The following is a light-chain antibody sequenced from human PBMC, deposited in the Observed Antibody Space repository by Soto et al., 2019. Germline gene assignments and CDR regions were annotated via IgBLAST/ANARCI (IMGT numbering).Light chain of an antibody. CDR2: AAS. V-gene: IGKV1-8*01. CDR3: QQYYSYPLT. J-gene: IGKJ4*01. Sequence: AIRMTQSPSSLSASTGDRVTITCRASQGISSYLAWYQQKPGKAPKLLIYAASTLQSGGPSRFSGSGSGTDFTPTISCLQSEDFATSDCQQYYSYPLTFGGGTKVEIK. CDR1: QGISSY.